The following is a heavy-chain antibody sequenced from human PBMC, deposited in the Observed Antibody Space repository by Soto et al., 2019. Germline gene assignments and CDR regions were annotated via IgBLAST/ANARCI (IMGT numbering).Heavy chain of an antibody. Sequence: SGGSLRLSCAASGFTFSSYGMHWVRQAPGKGLEWVAVIWYDGSNKYYADSVKGRFTISRDNSKNTLYLQMNSLRAEDTAVYYCARDQEHYYDSSGYCFDYWGQGTLVTVSS. D-gene: IGHD3-22*01. CDR1: GFTFSSYG. CDR3: ARDQEHYYDSSGYCFDY. J-gene: IGHJ4*02. CDR2: IWYDGSNK. V-gene: IGHV3-33*01.